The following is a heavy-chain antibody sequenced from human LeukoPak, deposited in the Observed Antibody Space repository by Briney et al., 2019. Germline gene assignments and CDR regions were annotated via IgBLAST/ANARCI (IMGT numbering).Heavy chain of an antibody. J-gene: IGHJ5*02. V-gene: IGHV4-59*01. D-gene: IGHD3-22*01. CDR1: GGSISSYY. CDR3: ARDLGQYYDTSDNWFDP. CDR2: IYYSGST. Sequence: NTSETLSLTCTVSGGSISSYYWGWIRQPPGKGLEWFGYIYYSGSTNYNPSLKSRVTISVDTSKNQFSLKLSSVTAADTAVYYCARDLGQYYDTSDNWFDPWGQGTLVTVSS.